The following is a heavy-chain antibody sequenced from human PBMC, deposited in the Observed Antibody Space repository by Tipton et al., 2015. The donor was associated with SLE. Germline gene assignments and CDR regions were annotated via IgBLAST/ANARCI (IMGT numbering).Heavy chain of an antibody. V-gene: IGHV4-39*07. J-gene: IGHJ5*02. D-gene: IGHD6-13*01. CDR3: ARTHFGQQVNWFDP. CDR1: GGSISNTRYY. CDR2: IYYSGTT. Sequence: TLSLTCTVSGGSISNTRYYWGWIRQPPGKGLEWIGSIYYSGTTYYNPSLKSRVTIALDTSKNQFSLQLNSVTPEDTAVYYCARTHFGQQVNWFDPWGQGTLVTVSS.